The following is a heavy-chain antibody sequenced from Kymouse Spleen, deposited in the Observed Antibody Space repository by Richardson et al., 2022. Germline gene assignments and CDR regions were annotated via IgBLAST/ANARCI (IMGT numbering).Heavy chain of an antibody. Sequence: EVQLVESGGGLVQPGGSLKLSCAASGFTFSGSAMHWVRQASGKGLEWVGRIRSKANSYATAYAASVKGRFTISRDDSKNTAYLQMNSLKTEDTAVYYCTRHIDYGDYELTPYYYYYGMDVWGQGTTVTVSS. CDR2: IRSKANSYAT. D-gene: IGHD4-17*01. J-gene: IGHJ6*02. CDR1: GFTFSGSA. V-gene: IGHV3-73*02. CDR3: TRHIDYGDYELTPYYYYYGMDV.